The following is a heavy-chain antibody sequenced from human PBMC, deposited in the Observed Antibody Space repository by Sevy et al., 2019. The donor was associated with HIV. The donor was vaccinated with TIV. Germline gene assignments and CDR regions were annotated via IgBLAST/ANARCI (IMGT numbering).Heavy chain of an antibody. Sequence: GSLRLSCTASGFTFSNYWMTWVRQAPGKGLEWVANIKQDGSEIYYVDSVKGRFTSSRDNAKNSLYLQMNSLRAEDTAVYYCASNGDNGLDVWGQGTTVTVSS. D-gene: IGHD4-17*01. V-gene: IGHV3-7*01. CDR1: GFTFSNYW. J-gene: IGHJ6*02. CDR2: IKQDGSEI. CDR3: ASNGDNGLDV.